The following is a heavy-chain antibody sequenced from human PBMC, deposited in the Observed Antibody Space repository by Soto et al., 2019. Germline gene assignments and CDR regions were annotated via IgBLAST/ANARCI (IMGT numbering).Heavy chain of an antibody. V-gene: IGHV4-59*01. Sequence: SETLSLTCTVSGGSISSYYWSWIRQPPGKGLEWIGYIYYSGSTNYNPSLKSRVTISVDTSKNQFSLKLSSVTAADTAVYYCARVLSSSSEWFDPWGQGTLVTVS. CDR2: IYYSGST. D-gene: IGHD6-6*01. CDR1: GGSISSYY. CDR3: ARVLSSSSEWFDP. J-gene: IGHJ5*02.